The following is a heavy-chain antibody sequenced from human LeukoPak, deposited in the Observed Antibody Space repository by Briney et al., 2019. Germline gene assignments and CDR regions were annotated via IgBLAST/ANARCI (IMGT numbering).Heavy chain of an antibody. CDR3: ARGSIDILTGYPYYYYMDV. CDR1: GFTFSSYS. Sequence: GGSLRLSCAASGFTFSSYSMNWVRQAPGKGLEWVSFISSSRSYIYYADSVKGRFTISRDNAKNSLYLQMNSLRAEDTAVYYCARGSIDILTGYPYYYYMDVWGKGTTVTISS. D-gene: IGHD3-9*01. CDR2: ISSSRSYI. V-gene: IGHV3-21*01. J-gene: IGHJ6*03.